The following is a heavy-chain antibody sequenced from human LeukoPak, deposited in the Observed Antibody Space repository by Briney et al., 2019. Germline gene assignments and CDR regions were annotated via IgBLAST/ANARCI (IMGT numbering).Heavy chain of an antibody. CDR2: INQDGSSK. V-gene: IGHV3-7*01. CDR1: GFTLSTHW. J-gene: IGHJ3*02. D-gene: IGHD6-13*01. Sequence: GGSLRLSCVASGFTLSTHWMSWVRQAPGKGLEWVANINQDGSSKYYVDSVKGRFTISRDNAKNSLYLQMNSLRAEDTAVFYCARGSSSDAFDIWGQGTMVTVSS. CDR3: ARGSSSDAFDI.